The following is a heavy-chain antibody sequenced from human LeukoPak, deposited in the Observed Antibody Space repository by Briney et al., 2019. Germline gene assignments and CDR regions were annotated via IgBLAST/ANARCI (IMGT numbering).Heavy chain of an antibody. Sequence: SETLSLTCTVSGGSISSYYWSWIRQPPGKGLEWIGYIYYSGSTNYNPSLKSRVTISVDTSKNQFSLELSSVTAADTAVYYCARQGSSGSNPIDYWGQGTLVTVSS. J-gene: IGHJ4*02. CDR1: GGSISSYY. CDR3: ARQGSSGSNPIDY. V-gene: IGHV4-59*08. D-gene: IGHD6-6*01. CDR2: IYYSGST.